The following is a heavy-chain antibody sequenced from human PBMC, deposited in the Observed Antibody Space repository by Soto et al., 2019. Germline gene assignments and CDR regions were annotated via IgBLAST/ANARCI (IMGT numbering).Heavy chain of an antibody. CDR2: IYHSGST. CDR3: ARVGVPAAISRERWFDP. J-gene: IGHJ5*02. V-gene: IGHV4-30-2*01. D-gene: IGHD2-2*01. CDR1: GGSISSGGYS. Sequence: PSETLSLTCAVSGGSISSGGYSWSWIRQPPGKGLEWIGYIYHSGSTYYNPSLKSRVTISVDRSKNQFSLKLSSVTAADTAVYYCARVGVPAAISRERWFDPWGQGTLVTVSS.